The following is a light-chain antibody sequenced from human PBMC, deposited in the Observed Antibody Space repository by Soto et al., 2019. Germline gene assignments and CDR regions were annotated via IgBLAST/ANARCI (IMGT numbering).Light chain of an antibody. V-gene: IGKV3-20*01. CDR1: QSVNSNH. Sequence: EIVLTQSPGTLSLSPGERATLSCMASQSVNSNHLAWYQQRPGQAPRLLVYGASIRASGIPDRFSGSGSGTDFTLTISRLEPEDCAVFYCQQYGTSLVTFGPGTRLEIK. CDR2: GAS. J-gene: IGKJ5*01. CDR3: QQYGTSLVT.